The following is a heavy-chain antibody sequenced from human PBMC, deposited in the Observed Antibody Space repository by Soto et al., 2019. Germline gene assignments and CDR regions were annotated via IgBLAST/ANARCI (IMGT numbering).Heavy chain of an antibody. Sequence: ASVKVSCKASGYTFTGYYMHWVRQAPGQGLEWMGWINPNSGGTNYAQKFQGWVTMTRDTPISTAYMELSRLRSDDTAVYYCARDRGPGSHYYYGMDVWGQGTTVTVSS. CDR3: ARDRGPGSHYYYGMDV. D-gene: IGHD3-10*01. J-gene: IGHJ6*02. V-gene: IGHV1-2*04. CDR2: INPNSGGT. CDR1: GYTFTGYY.